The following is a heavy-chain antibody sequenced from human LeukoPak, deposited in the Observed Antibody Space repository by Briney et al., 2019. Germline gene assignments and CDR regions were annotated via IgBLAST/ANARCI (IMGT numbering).Heavy chain of an antibody. CDR2: ISGSGGST. CDR3: AKEVWFGEPTFDY. Sequence: GGSLRLSCAASGFTFSNAWMSWVRQAPGKGLEWVSAISGSGGSTYYADSVKGRFTISRDNSKNTLYLQMNSLRAEDTAVYYCAKEVWFGEPTFDYWGQGTLVTVSS. V-gene: IGHV3-23*01. J-gene: IGHJ4*02. CDR1: GFTFSNAW. D-gene: IGHD3-10*01.